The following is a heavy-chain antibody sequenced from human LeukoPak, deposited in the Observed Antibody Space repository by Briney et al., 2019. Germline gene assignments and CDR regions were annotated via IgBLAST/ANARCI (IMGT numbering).Heavy chain of an antibody. Sequence: SETLSLTCAVYGGSFSDYYWSWIRQRPGKGLEGIGDVNHSGSTNYNPSLKSRVTISVDTSKNQFSLRLSSVTAADTAVYYCARGGAGVVVPAAPLSPSIMDVWGQGTTVTVSS. V-gene: IGHV4-34*01. CDR2: VNHSGST. CDR1: GGSFSDYY. D-gene: IGHD2-2*01. J-gene: IGHJ6*02. CDR3: ARGGAGVVVPAAPLSPSIMDV.